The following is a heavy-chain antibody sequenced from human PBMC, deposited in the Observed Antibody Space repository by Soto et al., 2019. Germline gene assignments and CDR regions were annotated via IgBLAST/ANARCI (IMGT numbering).Heavy chain of an antibody. J-gene: IGHJ5*02. V-gene: IGHV4-31*03. CDR2: IYYSGST. Sequence: QVQLQESGPGLVKPSQTLSLTCTVSGGSISSGGYYWSWIRQHPGKGLEWIGYIYYSGSTYYNPSLKSRVTISVDPSKNQFSLKLSSVTAADTAVYYCAREDYVPNNWFDPWGQGTLVTVSS. D-gene: IGHD4-17*01. CDR1: GGSISSGGYY. CDR3: AREDYVPNNWFDP.